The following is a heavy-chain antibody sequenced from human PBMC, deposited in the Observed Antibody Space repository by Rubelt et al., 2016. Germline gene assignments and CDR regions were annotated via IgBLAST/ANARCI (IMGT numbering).Heavy chain of an antibody. D-gene: IGHD1-1*01. V-gene: IGHV4-34*02. CDR3: ARDSLTQLKGVPLDS. J-gene: IGHJ4*02. Sequence: QLQQGGARILKPSETLSLTCDLHGASFGDYYWAWIRQSPHKGLEWIGEVNSDGHTNYSPSFEGRVTLFVDTSKSQFFLRWTSVTAADTATYYCARDSLTQLKGVPLDSWGQGTPVSVSS. CDR2: VNSDGHT. CDR1: GASFGDYY.